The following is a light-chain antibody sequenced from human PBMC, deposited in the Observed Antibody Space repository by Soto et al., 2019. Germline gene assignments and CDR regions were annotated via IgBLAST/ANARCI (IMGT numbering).Light chain of an antibody. Sequence: EIVMTQSTATMSVSPGERYTLSCLASQSVSSNLAWYQQKPGQAPRLLIYGASTRATGIPARFSGSGSGTEFTLTISSLQSEDFAVYYCQQYNNWPRATFGQGTQVDIK. CDR2: GAS. V-gene: IGKV3-15*01. CDR3: QQYNNWPRAT. CDR1: QSVSSN. J-gene: IGKJ1*01.